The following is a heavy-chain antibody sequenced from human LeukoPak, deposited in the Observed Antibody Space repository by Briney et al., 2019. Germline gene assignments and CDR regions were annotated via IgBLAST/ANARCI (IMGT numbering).Heavy chain of an antibody. CDR2: IIPIFGTA. D-gene: IGHD3-10*01. J-gene: IGHJ6*02. CDR3: ARDLYAGSGLWDYYYGMDV. CDR1: GGTFSSYA. V-gene: IGHV1-69*13. Sequence: SVKVSCKASGGTFSSYAISWVRQAPGQGLDWMGGIIPIFGTANYAQKFQGRVTITADESTSTAYMELSSLRSEDTAVYYCARDLYAGSGLWDYYYGMDVWGQGTTVTVSS.